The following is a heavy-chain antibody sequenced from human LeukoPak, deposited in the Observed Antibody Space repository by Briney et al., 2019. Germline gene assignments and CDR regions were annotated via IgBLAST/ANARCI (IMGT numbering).Heavy chain of an antibody. CDR2: ISSGSSYT. D-gene: IGHD6-19*01. CDR3: AREGGSGWPPYYFDY. Sequence: GGSLRLSCAASGFTFSDYYMSWIRQAPGKGLEWVSYISSGSSYTNYADSVKGRFTISRDNAKNSLYLQMNSLRAEDTAVYYCAREGGSGWPPYYFDYWGQGTLVTVSS. J-gene: IGHJ4*02. CDR1: GFTFSDYY. V-gene: IGHV3-11*06.